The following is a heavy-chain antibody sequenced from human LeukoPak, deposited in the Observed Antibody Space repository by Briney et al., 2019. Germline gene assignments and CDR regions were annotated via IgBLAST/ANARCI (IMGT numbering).Heavy chain of an antibody. V-gene: IGHV1-2*02. Sequence: ASVKVFCKASGYNFTDYYIHWVRQAPGQGLEWMGWINPNSGGAHSAQKFQGRVTMTRDTSISTAYMELSRLTSDDTAVYYCARSRDIVVVVAATYNWFDPWGQGTLVTVSS. D-gene: IGHD2-15*01. J-gene: IGHJ5*02. CDR1: GYNFTDYY. CDR2: INPNSGGA. CDR3: ARSRDIVVVVAATYNWFDP.